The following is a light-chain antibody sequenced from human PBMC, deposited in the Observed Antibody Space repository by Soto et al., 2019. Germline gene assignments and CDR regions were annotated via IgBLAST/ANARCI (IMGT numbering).Light chain of an antibody. CDR1: QSVSTN. V-gene: IGKV3D-15*01. Sequence: VMTQSPGTLSVSPGEPATLSCGTSQSVSTNLAWYQQKPGQPPRLLIYDASTRATGIPARFRGSWSGTEFTLTISYLRPEDFAVYFCQQYHDWVTFGGGTKVEI. CDR3: QQYHDWVT. J-gene: IGKJ4*01. CDR2: DAS.